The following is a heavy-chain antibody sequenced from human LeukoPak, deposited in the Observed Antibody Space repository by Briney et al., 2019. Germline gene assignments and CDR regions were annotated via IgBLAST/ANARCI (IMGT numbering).Heavy chain of an antibody. CDR3: ARQAGTVTAPFYY. CDR2: IYYSGST. D-gene: IGHD4-17*01. Sequence: SETLSLTCTVSGGSISSYYWSWIRQPPGKGLEWIGYIYYSGSTNYNPSLKSRVTISVDTSKNQFSLKLTSVTAADAAVYYCARQAGTVTAPFYYWGQGTLVTVSS. V-gene: IGHV4-59*08. CDR1: GGSISSYY. J-gene: IGHJ4*02.